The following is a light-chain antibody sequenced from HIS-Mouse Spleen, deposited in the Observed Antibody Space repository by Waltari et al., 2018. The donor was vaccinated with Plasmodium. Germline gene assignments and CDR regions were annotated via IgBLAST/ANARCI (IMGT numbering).Light chain of an antibody. V-gene: IGKV2-28*01. CDR3: MQAIQTPLT. CDR2: LGS. J-gene: IGKJ4*01. Sequence: DIVMTQSPLSLPVTPGEPASISCRSSQSLLHSNGYNYLDWYLQKPGQSPKLLIYLGSNRASGVPDRFSGSGSGTDFTLKISRVEAEDVGVYDSMQAIQTPLTFGGGTKGEIK. CDR1: QSLLHSNGYNY.